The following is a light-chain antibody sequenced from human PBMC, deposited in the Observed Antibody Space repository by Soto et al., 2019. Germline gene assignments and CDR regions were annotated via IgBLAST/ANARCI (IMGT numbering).Light chain of an antibody. J-gene: IGKJ1*01. CDR1: QSISDT. Sequence: EIVMTQSPATLSVSPGGIASLSCMASQSISDTLAWYQQKPGQAPRLLIHGASTRATGFPGRFSGSGSGTDFTLTISSLQSEDFAVYYCQQYNNWPWTFGQGTKVAIK. V-gene: IGKV3-15*01. CDR2: GAS. CDR3: QQYNNWPWT.